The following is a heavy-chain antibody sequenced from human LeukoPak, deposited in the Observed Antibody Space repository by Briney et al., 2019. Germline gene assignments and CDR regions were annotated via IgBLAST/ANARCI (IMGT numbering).Heavy chain of an antibody. V-gene: IGHV4-4*09. CDR2: IYSSEGT. D-gene: IGHD1-14*01. J-gene: IGHJ6*03. Sequence: SETLSLTPTVPGGSISSYYWSWIRRPPGKGLEWVGHIYSSEGTSYNPSLQSRVTISMDTSKNKFSLNLNSVTAADMAVYFCAKPPLWVGDVSYYMDVCGKGGTLTVSS. CDR1: GGSISSYY. CDR3: AKPPLWVGDVSYYMDV.